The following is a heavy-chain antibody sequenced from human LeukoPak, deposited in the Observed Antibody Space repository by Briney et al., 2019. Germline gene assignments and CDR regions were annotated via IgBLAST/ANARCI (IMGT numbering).Heavy chain of an antibody. CDR1: GGSISSYY. V-gene: IGHV4-59*08. Sequence: PSETLSLTCTVSGGSISSYYWSWIRQPPGKGLEWIGYIYYSGSTNYNPSLKSRVTISVDTSKNQFSLKLSSVTAADTAVYYCARHKADYYDSSGYWSLFDYWGQGTLVTVSS. CDR3: ARHKADYYDSSGYWSLFDY. J-gene: IGHJ4*02. CDR2: IYYSGST. D-gene: IGHD3-22*01.